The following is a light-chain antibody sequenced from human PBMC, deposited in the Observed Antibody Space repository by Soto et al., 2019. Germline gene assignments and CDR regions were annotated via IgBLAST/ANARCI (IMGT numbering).Light chain of an antibody. Sequence: EIVLTQSPGTLSLSPGERATLSCRASQSVSSGYLAWYQQKPGQAPRLLLYGSSNRATGIPDRFSGSGSGKDFALTISRLEPEDFAVYSCQQYGSIPYTFGQGTKLEI. CDR2: GSS. CDR3: QQYGSIPYT. CDR1: QSVSSGY. V-gene: IGKV3-20*01. J-gene: IGKJ2*01.